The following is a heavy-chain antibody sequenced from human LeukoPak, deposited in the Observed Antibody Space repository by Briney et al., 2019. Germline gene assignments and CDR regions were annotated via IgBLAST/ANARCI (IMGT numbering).Heavy chain of an antibody. Sequence: GGSLRLSCAASGFTFSSYGMHWVRQAPGKGLERVAFIRYDGSNKYYADSVKGRFTISRDNSKNTLYLQMNSLRAEDTAVYYCARARSSYGYGDAFDIWGQGTMVTVSS. D-gene: IGHD5-18*01. J-gene: IGHJ3*02. CDR3: ARARSSYGYGDAFDI. V-gene: IGHV3-30*02. CDR2: IRYDGSNK. CDR1: GFTFSSYG.